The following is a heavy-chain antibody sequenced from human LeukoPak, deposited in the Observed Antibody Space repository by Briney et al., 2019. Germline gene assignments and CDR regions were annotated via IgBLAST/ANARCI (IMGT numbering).Heavy chain of an antibody. Sequence: SETLSLTCTVSGGSLSSSSYYWGWVRQPPGRGLEWIGSIYYSGSTYYNPSLKSRVTISVDTSKNQFSLKLSSVTAADTAVYYCARGRGWIQLWLPSYYFDYWGQGTLVTVSS. D-gene: IGHD5-18*01. CDR2: IYYSGST. CDR3: ARGRGWIQLWLPSYYFDY. J-gene: IGHJ4*02. CDR1: GGSLSSSSYY. V-gene: IGHV4-39*07.